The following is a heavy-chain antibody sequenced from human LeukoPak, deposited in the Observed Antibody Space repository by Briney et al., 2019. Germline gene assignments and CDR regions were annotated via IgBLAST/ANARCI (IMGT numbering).Heavy chain of an antibody. CDR3: ARDLIAAAGTNY. CDR1: GYTFTGYY. CDR2: IIPIFGTA. J-gene: IGHJ4*02. D-gene: IGHD6-13*01. Sequence: ASVKVSCKASGYTFTGYYMHWVRQAPGQGLEWMGGIIPIFGTANYAQKFQGRVTITADESTSTAYMELSSLRSEDTAVYYCARDLIAAAGTNYWGQGTLVTVSS. V-gene: IGHV1-69*13.